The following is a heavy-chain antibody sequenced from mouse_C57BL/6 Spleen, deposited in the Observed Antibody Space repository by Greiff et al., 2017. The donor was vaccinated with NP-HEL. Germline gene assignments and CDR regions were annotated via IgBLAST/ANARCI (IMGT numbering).Heavy chain of an antibody. V-gene: IGHV1-82*01. CDR1: GYAFSSSW. Sequence: VQLQESGPELVKPGASVKISCKASGYAFSSSWMNWVKQRPGKGLEWIGRIYPGDGDTNYNGKFKGKATLTADKSSSTAYMQLSSLTSEDSAVYFCARSNYDYGVVDYWGQGTTLTVSS. CDR3: ARSNYDYGVVDY. CDR2: IYPGDGDT. D-gene: IGHD2-4*01. J-gene: IGHJ2*01.